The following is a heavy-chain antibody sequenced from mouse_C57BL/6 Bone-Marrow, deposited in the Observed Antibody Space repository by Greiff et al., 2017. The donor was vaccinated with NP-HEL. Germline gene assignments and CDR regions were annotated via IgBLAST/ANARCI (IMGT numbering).Heavy chain of an antibody. CDR2: ISDGGSYT. CDR3: ARERPYFDY. J-gene: IGHJ2*01. V-gene: IGHV5-4*01. CDR1: GFTFSSYA. Sequence: EVKVVESGGGLVKPGGSLKLSCAASGFTFSSYAMSWVRQTPEKRLEWVATISDGGSYTYYPDNVKGRFTISRDNAKNNLYLQMSHLKSEDTAMYYCARERPYFDYWGQGTTLTVSS.